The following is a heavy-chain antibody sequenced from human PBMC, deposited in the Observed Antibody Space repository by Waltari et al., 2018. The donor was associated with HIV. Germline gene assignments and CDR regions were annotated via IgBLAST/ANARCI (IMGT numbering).Heavy chain of an antibody. CDR2: IIPIFGTG. D-gene: IGHD5-18*01. CDR3: AARVGYSYGYGYNWFDP. Sequence: QVQLVQSGAEVKKPGSSVKVSCKASGGTFSSYAISWVRQAPGQGLEWMGGIIPIFGTGKYAQKFQGRVTITADESTSTAYMELSSLRSEDTAVYYCAARVGYSYGYGYNWFDPWGQGTLVTVSS. J-gene: IGHJ5*02. V-gene: IGHV1-69*01. CDR1: GGTFSSYA.